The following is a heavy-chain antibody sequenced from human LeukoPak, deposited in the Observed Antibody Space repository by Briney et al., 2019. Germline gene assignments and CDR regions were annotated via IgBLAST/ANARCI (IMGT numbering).Heavy chain of an antibody. D-gene: IGHD3-22*01. J-gene: IGHJ4*02. CDR2: INPSGGST. CDR1: GYTFTSYY. V-gene: IGHV1-46*01. CDR3: ARDMTYAYYYDSSGLEY. Sequence: ASEKVSCKASGYTFTSYYMHWARQAPGQGLEWMGIINPSGGSTSYAQKFQGRVTMTRDMSTSTVYMELSSLRSEDTAVYYCARDMTYAYYYDSSGLEYWGQGTLVTVSS.